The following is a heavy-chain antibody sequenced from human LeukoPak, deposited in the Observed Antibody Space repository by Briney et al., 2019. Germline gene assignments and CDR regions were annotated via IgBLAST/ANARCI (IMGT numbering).Heavy chain of an antibody. CDR2: ITASAAST. CDR3: ARADNDFWSGYYTY. V-gene: IGHV3-23*01. CDR1: GFTFNSYA. J-gene: IGHJ4*02. D-gene: IGHD3-3*01. Sequence: PGGSLRLSCAASGFTFNSYAMSWVRQAPGKGLEWVSAITASAASTYYADSVKGRFTISRDNAKNSLYLQMNSLRAEDTAVYYCARADNDFWSGYYTYWGQGTLVTVS.